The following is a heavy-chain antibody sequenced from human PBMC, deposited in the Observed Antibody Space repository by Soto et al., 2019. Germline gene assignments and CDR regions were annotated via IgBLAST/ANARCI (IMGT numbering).Heavy chain of an antibody. CDR3: AREGEQSFDD. J-gene: IGHJ4*02. CDR2: IYYSGST. V-gene: IGHV4-59*01. D-gene: IGHD6-19*01. Sequence: SETLSLTCTVSGGSISSYYWSWIRQPPGKGLEWIGYIYYSGSTNYNPSLKSRVTISVDTSKNQFSLKLSSVTAADTAVYYCAREGEQSFDDWGQGTLVNVAS. CDR1: GGSISSYY.